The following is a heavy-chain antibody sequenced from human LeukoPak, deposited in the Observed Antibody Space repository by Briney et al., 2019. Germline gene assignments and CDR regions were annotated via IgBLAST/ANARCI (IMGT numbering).Heavy chain of an antibody. V-gene: IGHV3-23*01. Sequence: PGGYLRLSCAAPGLTFSDYSMTWVRQAPGKGLFWVSGISAGGGSTYYADSVKGRFTISRDNSRNTLYLQMNSLRAEDTAVYYCAKDAAGPEYWGQGTLVTVSS. CDR2: ISAGGGST. J-gene: IGHJ4*02. CDR3: AKDAAGPEY. CDR1: GLTFSDYS. D-gene: IGHD6-13*01.